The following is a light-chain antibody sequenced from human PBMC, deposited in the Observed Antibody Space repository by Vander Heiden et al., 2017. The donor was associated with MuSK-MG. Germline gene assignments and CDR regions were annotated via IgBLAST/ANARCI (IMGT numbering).Light chain of an antibody. J-gene: IGKJ1*01. Sequence: DIQMTQSPSTLSASVGDRVTMTCRASQSFSSWLAWYQQKPGKAPKLLIYKASSLESGVPSRFSGSGSGTEFTLTISSLQPDDLATYYCQQDNSYAWTFGQGTKVEIK. CDR3: QQDNSYAWT. V-gene: IGKV1-5*03. CDR1: QSFSSW. CDR2: KAS.